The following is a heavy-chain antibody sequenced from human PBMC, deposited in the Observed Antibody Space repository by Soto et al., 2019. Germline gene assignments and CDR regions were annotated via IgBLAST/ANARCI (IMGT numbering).Heavy chain of an antibody. D-gene: IGHD3-3*01. Sequence: LSLTCTVSGGSISSGGYYWSWIRQHPGKGLEWIGYIYYSGSTYYNPSLKSRVTISVDTSKNQFSLKLSSVTAADTAVYYCARARRSAAYYDFWSGFYGMDVWGQGTTVTVSS. V-gene: IGHV4-31*03. CDR3: ARARRSAAYYDFWSGFYGMDV. J-gene: IGHJ6*02. CDR2: IYYSGST. CDR1: GGSISSGGYY.